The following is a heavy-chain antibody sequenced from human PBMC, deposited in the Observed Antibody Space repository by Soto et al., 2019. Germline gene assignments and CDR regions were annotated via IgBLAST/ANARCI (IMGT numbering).Heavy chain of an antibody. J-gene: IGHJ3*02. Sequence: PSETLSLTCTVSGGSVSICSYYWSWIRQPPGKGLEWIGYIYYSGSTNYNPSLKSRVTISVDTSKNQFSLKLSSVTAADTAVYYCARGWGIAVAANAFDIWGQGTMVTVSS. D-gene: IGHD6-19*01. V-gene: IGHV4-61*01. CDR3: ARGWGIAVAANAFDI. CDR1: GGSVSICSYY. CDR2: IYYSGST.